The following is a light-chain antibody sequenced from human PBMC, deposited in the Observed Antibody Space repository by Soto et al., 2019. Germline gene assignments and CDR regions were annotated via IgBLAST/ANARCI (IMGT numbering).Light chain of an antibody. V-gene: IGKV1-39*01. J-gene: IGKJ2*01. CDR1: QSINIY. CDR2: AAS. Sequence: IQMTQSPSSLSASVGDRVTVTCRASQSINIYLNWYQQKPGKAPTLLIYAASNLQSGVPSRFSGGGSRTDFTLTISRLQAEDFATYYCQQSYRSPYTFGQGTKLEIK. CDR3: QQSYRSPYT.